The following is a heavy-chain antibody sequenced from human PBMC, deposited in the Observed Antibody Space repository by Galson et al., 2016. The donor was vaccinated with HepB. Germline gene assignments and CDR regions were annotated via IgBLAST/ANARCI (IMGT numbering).Heavy chain of an antibody. CDR2: IYYSGST. D-gene: IGHD3-22*01. J-gene: IGHJ3*02. CDR3: ARAQTYSYDSSFTDAFDI. CDR1: GGSISSSSSY. V-gene: IGHV4-39*01. Sequence: ETLSLTCTVSGGSISSSSSYWGWIRQPPGKGLEWTGTIYYSGSTYYNPSLKSRVTISVDTSKNQFPLKLSSVTAADTAVYYCARAQTYSYDSSFTDAFDIWGQGTTVTVSS.